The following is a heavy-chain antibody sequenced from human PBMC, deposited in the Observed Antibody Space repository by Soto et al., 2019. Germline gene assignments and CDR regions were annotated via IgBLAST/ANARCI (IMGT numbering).Heavy chain of an antibody. V-gene: IGHV4-61*01. D-gene: IGHD1-7*01. CDR1: GGSVSSGSYY. Sequence: PSETLSLTCTVSGGSVSSGSYYWSWIRQPPGKGLEWIGYIYYSGNTNYNPSLKSRVTISVDTSKNQSSLKLSSVTAADTAVYYCARDAHNWNYVSWFDPWGQGTLVTVSS. CDR2: IYYSGNT. J-gene: IGHJ5*02. CDR3: ARDAHNWNYVSWFDP.